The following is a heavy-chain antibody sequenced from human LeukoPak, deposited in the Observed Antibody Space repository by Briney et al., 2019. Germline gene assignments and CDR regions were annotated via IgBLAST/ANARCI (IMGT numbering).Heavy chain of an antibody. CDR2: ISSSGSTI. Sequence: GGSLRLSCAASGFTFSDYFMSWIRQAPGKGLEWVSYISSSGSTIYYADSVKGRFTISRDNAKNSLYQQMNSLRAEDTAVYYCARDVAEGMYYFDYWGQGTLVTVSS. CDR1: GFTFSDYF. V-gene: IGHV3-11*01. D-gene: IGHD6-19*01. J-gene: IGHJ4*02. CDR3: ARDVAEGMYYFDY.